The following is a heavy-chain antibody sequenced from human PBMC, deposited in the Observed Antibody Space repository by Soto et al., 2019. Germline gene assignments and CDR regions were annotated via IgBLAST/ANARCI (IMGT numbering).Heavy chain of an antibody. Sequence: QVQLVQSGAEVKKPGSSVKVSCKASGGTFSSYAISWVRQAPGQGLEWMGGIIPIFGTANYAQKFQGRVTITADESTSTADMELSSLRSEDTAVYYCARDRSVVMDGEYDAFDIWGQGTMVTVSS. V-gene: IGHV1-69*12. J-gene: IGHJ3*02. CDR2: IIPIFGTA. CDR1: GGTFSSYA. CDR3: ARDRSVVMDGEYDAFDI. D-gene: IGHD3-10*01.